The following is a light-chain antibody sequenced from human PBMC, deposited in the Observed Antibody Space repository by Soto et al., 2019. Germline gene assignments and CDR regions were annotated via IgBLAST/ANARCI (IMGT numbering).Light chain of an antibody. J-gene: IGKJ1*01. V-gene: IGKV3-20*01. CDR2: GAS. CDR3: QQYGSSPWT. Sequence: EIVLTQSPGTLSLSPGERATLSCRASQSVSSSYLAWYQQKPGQAPRLLIYGASSRATGIPDRFSGSGSGTEFTITISRLEPEDFAVYYCQQYGSSPWTFGQVTKVDI. CDR1: QSVSSSY.